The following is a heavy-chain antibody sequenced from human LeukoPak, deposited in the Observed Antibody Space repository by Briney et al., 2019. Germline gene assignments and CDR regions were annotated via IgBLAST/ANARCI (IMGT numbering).Heavy chain of an antibody. CDR3: ARGFIAAARVGGY. V-gene: IGHV1-8*01. CDR1: GYTFTSYD. J-gene: IGHJ4*02. Sequence: AASVKVSCKASGYTFTSYDINWVRQATGQGLEWMGWMNPNSGNTGYAQKSQGRVTMTRNTSISTAYMELSSLRSEDTAVYYCARGFIAAARVGGYWGQGTLVTVSS. CDR2: MNPNSGNT. D-gene: IGHD6-13*01.